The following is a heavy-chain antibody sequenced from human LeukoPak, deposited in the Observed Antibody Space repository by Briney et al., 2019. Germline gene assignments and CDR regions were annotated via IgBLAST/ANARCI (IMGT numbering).Heavy chain of an antibody. Sequence: VASVKVSCKASGYTFTSYAMHWVRQAPGQRLEWMGWINAGYGNTKYSQKFQGRVTITRDTSASTAYMELSSLRSEGTAVYYCARDRDSSGYPHFDYWGQGTLVTVSS. CDR1: GYTFTSYA. CDR2: INAGYGNT. CDR3: ARDRDSSGYPHFDY. J-gene: IGHJ4*02. D-gene: IGHD3-22*01. V-gene: IGHV1-3*01.